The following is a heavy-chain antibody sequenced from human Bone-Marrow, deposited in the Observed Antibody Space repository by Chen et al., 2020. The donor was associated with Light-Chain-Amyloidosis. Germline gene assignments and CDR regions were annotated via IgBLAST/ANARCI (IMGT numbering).Heavy chain of an antibody. CDR3: AKGGASFDY. Sequence: EVQLVESRGGLVQPGGSLRLSCAASGFTFNNYWMSWVRQAPGKGLEWVANIKEDGSETYYVDSVKGRFTISRDNAKDSLYLQMNSLRVEDTALYYCAKGGASFDYWGQGTLVTVSS. D-gene: IGHD3-16*01. CDR2: IKEDGSET. CDR1: GFTFNNYW. J-gene: IGHJ4*02. V-gene: IGHV3-7*01.